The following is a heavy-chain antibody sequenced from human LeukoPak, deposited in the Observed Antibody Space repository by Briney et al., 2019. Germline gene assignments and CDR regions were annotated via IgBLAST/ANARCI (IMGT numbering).Heavy chain of an antibody. J-gene: IGHJ6*02. CDR2: ISYDGSNK. V-gene: IGHV3-30*18. D-gene: IGHD5-18*01. CDR1: GFTFSSYG. CDR3: AKDLRPGYSYGYGMDV. Sequence: PGRSLRLSCAASGFTFSSYGMHWVRQAPGKGLEWVAVISYDGSNKYYADSVKGRFTISRDNSKNTLYLQMNSLRAEDTAVYYCAKDLRPGYSYGYGMDVWGQGTTVTVSS.